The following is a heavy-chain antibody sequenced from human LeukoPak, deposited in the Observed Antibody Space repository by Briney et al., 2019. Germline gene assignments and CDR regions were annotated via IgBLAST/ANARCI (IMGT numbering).Heavy chain of an antibody. Sequence: SETLSLTCTVSGGSISSYYWSWIRQPPGKGLEWIGYMYYSGSTNYNASLTNRVTISVDTSKNQFSLKLSSVTAADTAVYYCAREVGYCSGGSCYSYFDYWGQGTLVTVSS. CDR2: MYYSGST. J-gene: IGHJ4*02. CDR1: GGSISSYY. V-gene: IGHV4-59*01. D-gene: IGHD2-15*01. CDR3: AREVGYCSGGSCYSYFDY.